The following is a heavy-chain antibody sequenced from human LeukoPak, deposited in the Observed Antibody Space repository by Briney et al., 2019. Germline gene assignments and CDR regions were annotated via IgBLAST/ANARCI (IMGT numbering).Heavy chain of an antibody. CDR3: ARVAVAGTDFDY. V-gene: IGHV3-7*04. Sequence: GGSLRLSCAASGFTFSDYYMSWIRQAPGKGLEWVANIKQDGSEKYYVDSVKGRFTISRDNAKNSLYLQMNSLRAEDTAVYYCARVAVAGTDFDYWGQGTLVTVSS. CDR1: GFTFSDYY. D-gene: IGHD6-19*01. J-gene: IGHJ4*02. CDR2: IKQDGSEK.